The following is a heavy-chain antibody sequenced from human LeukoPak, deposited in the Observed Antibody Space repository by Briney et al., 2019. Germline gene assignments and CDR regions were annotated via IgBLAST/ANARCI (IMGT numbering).Heavy chain of an antibody. CDR1: GFTFSSYS. V-gene: IGHV3-21*01. CDR3: ARDHGTMVRGANFDY. CDR2: ISSSSSYI. Sequence: GGSLRLSCAASGFTFSSYSMSWVRQAPGKGLEWVSSISSSSSYIYYADSVKGRFTISRDNAKNSLYLQMNSLRAEDTAVYYCARDHGTMVRGANFDYWGQGTLVTVSS. D-gene: IGHD3-10*01. J-gene: IGHJ4*02.